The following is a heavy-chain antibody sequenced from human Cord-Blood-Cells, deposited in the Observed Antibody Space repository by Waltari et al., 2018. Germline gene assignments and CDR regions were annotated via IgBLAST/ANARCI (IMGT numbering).Heavy chain of an antibody. V-gene: IGHV1-69*01. D-gene: IGHD3-10*01. CDR3: ARGYGSGSYYNYYYGMDV. J-gene: IGHJ6*02. Sequence: QVQLVQSGAEVKKPGSSVKVSCKASGGTFSSYALSWVRQAPGQGLEWMGGIIPIFGTANYAQKFQGRVTITADESTSTAYMELSSLRSEDTAVYYCARGYGSGSYYNYYYGMDVWGQGTTVTVSS. CDR1: GGTFSSYA. CDR2: IIPIFGTA.